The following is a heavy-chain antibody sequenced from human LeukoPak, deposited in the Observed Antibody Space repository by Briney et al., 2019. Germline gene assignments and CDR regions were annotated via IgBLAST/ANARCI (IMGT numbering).Heavy chain of an antibody. CDR1: GYTFTGYY. D-gene: IGHD6-13*01. CDR2: INPNSGGT. J-gene: IGHJ4*02. CDR3: ARDREVVAAAGTFNY. V-gene: IGHV1-2*02. Sequence: GASVTVSCKASGYTFTGYYMHWVRQAPGQGLEWMGWINPNSGGTNYAQKFQGRVTMTRDTSISTAYMELSRLRSDDTAVYYCARDREVVAAAGTFNYWGQGTLVTVSS.